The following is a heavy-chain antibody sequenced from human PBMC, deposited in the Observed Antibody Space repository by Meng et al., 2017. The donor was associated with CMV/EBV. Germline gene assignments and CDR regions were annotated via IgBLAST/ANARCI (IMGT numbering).Heavy chain of an antibody. V-gene: IGHV5-51*01. Sequence: KVSCKGSGYSFTSYWIGWVRQMPGKGLEWMGIIYPGDSDTRYSPSFQGQVTISADKSISTAYLQWSSLKASDTAMYYCARRAYYDFWSGLNPYDAFDIWGQGTMVT. D-gene: IGHD3-3*01. CDR1: GYSFTSYW. CDR3: ARRAYYDFWSGLNPYDAFDI. J-gene: IGHJ3*02. CDR2: IYPGDSDT.